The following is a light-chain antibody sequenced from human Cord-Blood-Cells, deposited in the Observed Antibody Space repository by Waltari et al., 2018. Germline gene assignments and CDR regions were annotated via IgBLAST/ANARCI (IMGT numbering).Light chain of an antibody. J-gene: IGKJ2*01. CDR1: QSVLYSSNNKNY. V-gene: IGKV4-1*01. CDR3: QQYYSTPYT. Sequence: DIVMTQSPDSLAVSLGAWATIDCESSQSVLYSSNNKNYLAWYQQKPGQPPKLLIYWASTRESGVPDRFSGSGSGTDFTLTISSLQAEDVAVYYCQQYYSTPYTFGQGTKLEIK. CDR2: WAS.